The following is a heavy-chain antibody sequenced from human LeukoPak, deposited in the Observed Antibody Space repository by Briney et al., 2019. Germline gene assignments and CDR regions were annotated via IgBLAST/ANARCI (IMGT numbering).Heavy chain of an antibody. J-gene: IGHJ3*02. CDR1: GFTFDDYA. D-gene: IGHD4-17*01. V-gene: IGHV3-9*01. CDR2: ISWNSGSI. CDR3: AKAGYYGDLVSDAFDI. Sequence: GGSLRLPCAASGFTFDDYAMHWVRQAPGKGLEWVSGISWNSGSIGYADSVKGRFTISRDNAKNSLYLQMNSLRAEDTALYYCAKAGYYGDLVSDAFDIWGQGTMVTVSS.